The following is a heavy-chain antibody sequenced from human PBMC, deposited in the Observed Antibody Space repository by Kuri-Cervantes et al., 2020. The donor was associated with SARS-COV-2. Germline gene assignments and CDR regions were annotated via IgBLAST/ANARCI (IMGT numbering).Heavy chain of an antibody. CDR2: ISDDGKKR. D-gene: IGHD3-3*01. CDR3: AREIVAIFGVLGY. CDR1: GFTFSRYA. V-gene: IGHV3-30*04. Sequence: GESLKISCAGSGFTFSRYAIHCVRQAPGKGLEWVAVISDDGKKRYYADSVKGRFTISRDNSKNTLYLQMNSLRAEDTAVYYCAREIVAIFGVLGYWGQGTLVTVSS. J-gene: IGHJ4*02.